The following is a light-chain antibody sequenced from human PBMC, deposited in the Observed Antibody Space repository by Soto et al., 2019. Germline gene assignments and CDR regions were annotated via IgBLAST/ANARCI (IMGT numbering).Light chain of an antibody. CDR2: KAS. J-gene: IGKJ5*01. CDR1: QTISSW. Sequence: DIQMTQSPSTLSGSVGDRVTITCRASQTISSWLAWYQQKPGKAPKLLIYKASTLKSGVPSRFSGSGSGTEFTLTISSLQPDDFATYYCQQRSSWPITFGQGTRLEI. V-gene: IGKV1-5*03. CDR3: QQRSSWPIT.